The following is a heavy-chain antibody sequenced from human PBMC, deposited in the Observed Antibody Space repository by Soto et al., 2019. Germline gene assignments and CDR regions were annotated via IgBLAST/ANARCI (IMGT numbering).Heavy chain of an antibody. J-gene: IGHJ6*02. CDR3: ARGEDAFFYYGLDV. CDR1: GGTITTSY. CDR2: IYDTGISGYTPST. V-gene: IGHV4-59*01. Sequence: PSGSLALTCAASGGTITTSYVSWIRRPPGKGLEWIAYIYDTGISGYTPSTSYNPSLKSRVTMSVDTSKSQFSLKLTSVTAADTAVYYCARGEDAFFYYGLDVWGQGITVTVSS.